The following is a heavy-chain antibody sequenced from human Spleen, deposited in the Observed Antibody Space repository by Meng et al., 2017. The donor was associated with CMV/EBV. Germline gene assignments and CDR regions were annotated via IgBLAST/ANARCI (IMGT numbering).Heavy chain of an antibody. CDR1: GFTFSSYS. V-gene: IGHV3-21*01. J-gene: IGHJ5*02. Sequence: GGSLRLSCAASGFTFSSYSMNWVRQAPGKGLEWVSSISSSSSYIYYADSVKGRFTISRDNAKNSLYLQMNSLRAEDTAVYYCARDYSGTEGDNWFDPWGQGTLVTVSS. CDR2: ISSSSSYI. D-gene: IGHD1-1*01. CDR3: ARDYSGTEGDNWFDP.